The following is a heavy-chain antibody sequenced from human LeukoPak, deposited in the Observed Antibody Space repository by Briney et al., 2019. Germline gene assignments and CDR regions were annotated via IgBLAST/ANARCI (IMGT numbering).Heavy chain of an antibody. V-gene: IGHV3-30*04. CDR1: GFTFSSYA. CDR3: ARELISRGYSGPYYYGMDV. D-gene: IGHD5-12*01. Sequence: PGGSLRLSCAASGFTFSSYAMRWVRQAPGKGLEWVAVISYDGSNKYYADSVKGRFTISRDNSKNTLYLQMNSLRAEDTAVYYCARELISRGYSGPYYYGMDVWGKGTTVTVSS. CDR2: ISYDGSNK. J-gene: IGHJ6*04.